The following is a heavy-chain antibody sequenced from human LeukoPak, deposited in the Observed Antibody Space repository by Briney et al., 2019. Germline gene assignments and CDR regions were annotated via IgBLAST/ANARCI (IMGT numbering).Heavy chain of an antibody. CDR3: ARVSSRYFGFWSGDSHDAFDI. V-gene: IGHV1-2*02. Sequence: ASVKVSCKASGSTFTGYYMHWLRQAPGQGLEWMGWINPSSGGTNYTQKFHGRVTMTRDTSISTAFMELGRLRYDDTAVYYCARVSSRYFGFWSGDSHDAFDIWGQGTMVIVSS. J-gene: IGHJ3*02. CDR2: INPSSGGT. CDR1: GSTFTGYY. D-gene: IGHD3-3*01.